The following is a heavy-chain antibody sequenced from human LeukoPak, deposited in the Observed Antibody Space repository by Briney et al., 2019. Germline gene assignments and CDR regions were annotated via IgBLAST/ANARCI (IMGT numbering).Heavy chain of an antibody. J-gene: IGHJ5*02. V-gene: IGHV5-51*01. CDR3: ARQEYCSGGSCYTWFDP. D-gene: IGHD2-15*01. CDR2: IYPGDSDT. CDR1: GYSFTSYW. Sequence: GESLKISCKGSGYSFTSYWIGWVRQMPGKGLEWMGIIYPGDSDTRYSPSFQGQVTISADKSISTAYPQRSSLRASDTAMYYCARQEYCSGGSCYTWFDPWGQGTLDTVSS.